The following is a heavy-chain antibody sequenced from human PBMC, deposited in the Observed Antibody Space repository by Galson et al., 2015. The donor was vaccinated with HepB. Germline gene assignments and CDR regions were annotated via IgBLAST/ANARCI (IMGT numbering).Heavy chain of an antibody. CDR2: INAGSGNT. Sequence: SVKVSCKASGYTFTNYAMHWVRQAPGQRLEWMGWINAGSGNTKYSQKFQGRVTITRDTSISTAYMELSSLRSDDTAVYYCARNDYVWGSPGPYFDYWGQGALVTVSS. CDR1: GYTFTNYA. V-gene: IGHV1-3*01. J-gene: IGHJ4*02. CDR3: ARNDYVWGSPGPYFDY. D-gene: IGHD3-16*01.